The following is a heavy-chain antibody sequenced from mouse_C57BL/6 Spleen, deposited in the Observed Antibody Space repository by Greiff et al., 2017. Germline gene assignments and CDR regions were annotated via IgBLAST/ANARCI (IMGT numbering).Heavy chain of an antibody. CDR3: ARENSNWGYYFDY. J-gene: IGHJ2*01. CDR2: IYPSDGST. Sequence: QVQLQQSDAELVKPGASVTISCKVSGYTFTDHTIHWMKQRPEQGLEWIGYIYPSDGSTKYNEKFKGKATLTADKSSSTAYMQLNSLTSADSAYYFWARENSNWGYYFDYWGQGTTLTVSS. CDR1: GYTFTDHT. D-gene: IGHD2-5*01. V-gene: IGHV1-78*01.